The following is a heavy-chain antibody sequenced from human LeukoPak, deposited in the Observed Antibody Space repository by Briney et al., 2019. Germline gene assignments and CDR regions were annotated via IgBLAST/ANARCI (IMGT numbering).Heavy chain of an antibody. V-gene: IGHV6-1*01. CDR1: GDSVSSNSAT. D-gene: IGHD2-15*01. Sequence: SQTLSLTCAISGDSVSSNSATWNWIRQSPSRGLEWLGRTLYRFKWHNDYAASVKSRVTVNPDTSKNQFSLQLNSVTPEDTAVHYCARSPVGSDWFDPWGQGTLVTVSS. J-gene: IGHJ5*02. CDR2: TLYRFKWHN. CDR3: ARSPVGSDWFDP.